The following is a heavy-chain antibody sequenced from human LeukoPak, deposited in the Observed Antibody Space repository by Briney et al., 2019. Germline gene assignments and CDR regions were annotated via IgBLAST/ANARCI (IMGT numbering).Heavy chain of an antibody. J-gene: IGHJ4*02. CDR1: GFTVSSNY. CDR2: INHSGST. Sequence: GSLRLSCAASGFTVSSNYRSWIRQPPGKGLEWIGEINHSGSTNYNPSLKSRVTISVDTSKNQFSLKLSSVTAADTAVYYCARGYGVPAAMFDYWGQGTLVTVSS. D-gene: IGHD2-2*01. V-gene: IGHV4-34*01. CDR3: ARGYGVPAAMFDY.